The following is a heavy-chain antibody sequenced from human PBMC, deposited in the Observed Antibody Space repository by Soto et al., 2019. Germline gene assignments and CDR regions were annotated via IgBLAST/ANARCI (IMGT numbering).Heavy chain of an antibody. CDR2: IYTSGST. CDR1: GGSISSYY. Sequence: PSETLSLTCTVSGGSISSYYWSWTRQPAGKGLEWIGRIYTSGSTNYNPSLKSRVTMSVDTSKNQFSLKLSSVTAADAAVYYCARDFPYSSSWYAGFDYWGQGTLVTVSS. V-gene: IGHV4-4*07. D-gene: IGHD6-13*01. J-gene: IGHJ4*02. CDR3: ARDFPYSSSWYAGFDY.